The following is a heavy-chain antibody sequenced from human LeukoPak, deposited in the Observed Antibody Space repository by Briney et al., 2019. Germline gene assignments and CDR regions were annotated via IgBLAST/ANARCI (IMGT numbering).Heavy chain of an antibody. CDR2: IYYSGST. CDR3: TRGAGWLIDY. V-gene: IGHV4-61*10. CDR1: GGSISSGSYY. Sequence: SETLSLTCTVSGGSISSGSYYWSWIRQPAGKGLEWIGYIYYSGSTNYNPSLKSRVTISADTSKNHFSLKLNSVTTADTAVYYCTRGAGWLIDYWGQGILVTVSS. J-gene: IGHJ4*02. D-gene: IGHD3-16*01.